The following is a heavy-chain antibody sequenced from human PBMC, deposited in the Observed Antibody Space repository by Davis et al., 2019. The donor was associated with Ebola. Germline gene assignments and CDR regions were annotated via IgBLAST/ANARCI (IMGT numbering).Heavy chain of an antibody. D-gene: IGHD5-12*01. CDR1: GFTFSTYV. Sequence: GESLKISCAASGFTFSTYVMHWVRQAPGKVLEWVAVIWYDGSHKFYADSVKGRFIITRDNSKNTLYLQMNTLRVEDTAVYYCVRSEGVARIYYYNGLDVWGQGPSVNVSS. V-gene: IGHV3-33*01. CDR3: VRSEGVARIYYYNGLDV. J-gene: IGHJ6*02. CDR2: IWYDGSHK.